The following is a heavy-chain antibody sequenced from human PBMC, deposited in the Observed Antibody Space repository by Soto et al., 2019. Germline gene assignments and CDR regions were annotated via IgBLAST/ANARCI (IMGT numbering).Heavy chain of an antibody. CDR3: ARWGGSCIVIRSHWLDR. V-gene: IGHV4-31*03. J-gene: IGHJ5*02. Sequence: SETLSLTCTVSGDSIGGVGYWSWIRQFPGRGLEWIGCISSSGSTYYNPALNNRISLSLDTSQNQFSLKLLSVTAADTAIYYFARWGGSCIVIRSHWLDRWDRRXLVRVPS. CDR2: ISSSGST. D-gene: IGHD3-16*01. CDR1: GDSIGGVGY.